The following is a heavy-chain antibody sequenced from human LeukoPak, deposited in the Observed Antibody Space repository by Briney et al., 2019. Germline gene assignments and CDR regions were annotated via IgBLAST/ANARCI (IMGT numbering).Heavy chain of an antibody. CDR1: GFTVSSNY. V-gene: IGHV3-53*01. CDR2: IYSGGST. CDR3: ARDRAAAGTDY. Sequence: PGGSLRLSCAASGFTVSSNYMSWVRQAPGKGLEWVSVIYSGGSTYYADSVKGRFTIFRDNSKNTLYLQMNSLRAEDTAVYYCARDRAAAGTDYWGQGTLVTVSS. D-gene: IGHD6-13*01. J-gene: IGHJ4*02.